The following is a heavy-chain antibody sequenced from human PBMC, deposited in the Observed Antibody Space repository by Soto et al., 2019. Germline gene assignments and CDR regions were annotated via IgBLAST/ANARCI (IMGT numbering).Heavy chain of an antibody. CDR2: INHSGST. J-gene: IGHJ6*02. CDR1: GGSFSGYY. D-gene: IGHD6-19*01. V-gene: IGHV4-34*01. Sequence: PSETLSLTCAVYGGSFSGYYWSWIRQPPGKGLEWIGEINHSGSTNYNPSLKSRVTISVDTSKNQFSLKLSSVTAADTAVYYCARGGSYSSGWYNYYYGMDVWGQGTTVTVSS. CDR3: ARGGSYSSGWYNYYYGMDV.